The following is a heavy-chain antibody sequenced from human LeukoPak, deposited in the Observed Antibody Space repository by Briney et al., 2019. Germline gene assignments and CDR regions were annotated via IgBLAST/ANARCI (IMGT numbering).Heavy chain of an antibody. CDR2: IYYSGST. V-gene: IGHV4-59*01. CDR3: ARVGYSQGWRGRGYYYMDV. Sequence: SETLSLTCTVSGGSISSYYWSWIRQPPGKGLEWIGYIYYSGSTNYNPSLKSRVTMSVDTSKNQFSLKLSSVTAADTAVYYCARVGYSQGWRGRGYYYMDVWGKGTTVTISS. J-gene: IGHJ6*03. D-gene: IGHD5-18*01. CDR1: GGSISSYY.